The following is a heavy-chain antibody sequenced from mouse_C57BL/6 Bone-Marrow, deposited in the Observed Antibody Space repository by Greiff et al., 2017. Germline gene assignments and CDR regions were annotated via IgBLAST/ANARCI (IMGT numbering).Heavy chain of an antibody. J-gene: IGHJ4*01. CDR1: VYTFTDYY. Sequence: VQLQQSGPELVKPGASVKISCTASVYTFTDYYMNWVKQSHGKSLEWIGDINPNNGGTSSKQKYKGKATFTVDKSSSTDYIELRSLTSEDSAVYYCARGDAYDYDGTVYAMDYWGQGTSVTVSS. CDR2: INPNNGGT. D-gene: IGHD2-4*01. V-gene: IGHV1-26*01. CDR3: ARGDAYDYDGTVYAMDY.